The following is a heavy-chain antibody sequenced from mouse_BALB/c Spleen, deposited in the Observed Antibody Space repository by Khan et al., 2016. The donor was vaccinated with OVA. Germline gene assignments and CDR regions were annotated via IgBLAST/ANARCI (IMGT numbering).Heavy chain of an antibody. CDR2: TNPTNGRT. D-gene: IGHD1-1*01. CDR1: GYTFTSYW. V-gene: IGHV1S81*02. Sequence: QVQLKQSGAELVKAGASVKMSCKASGYTFTSYWMHCVKQRLGQSLEWFAETNPTNGRTYYNEKFKSKATLTVDKSSSTAYMLLSGPTFEDSAVYYCARIKKIVATYFDYWGQGTTLTVSS. CDR3: ARIKKIVATYFDY. J-gene: IGHJ2*01.